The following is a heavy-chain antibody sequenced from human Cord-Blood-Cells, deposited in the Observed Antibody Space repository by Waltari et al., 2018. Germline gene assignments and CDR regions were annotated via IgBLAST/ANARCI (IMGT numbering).Heavy chain of an antibody. CDR3: ASGVEYYDFWSGYYNWFDP. J-gene: IGHJ5*02. D-gene: IGHD3-3*01. Sequence: EVQLVESGGGLVKPGGSLRLSCAASGFTFSSYSMNWVRQAPGNGLEWVSSISSSSSYIYYADSVKGRFTISRDNAKNSLYLQMNSLRAEDTAVYYCASGVEYYDFWSGYYNWFDPWGQGTLVTVSS. CDR1: GFTFSSYS. CDR2: ISSSSSYI. V-gene: IGHV3-21*01.